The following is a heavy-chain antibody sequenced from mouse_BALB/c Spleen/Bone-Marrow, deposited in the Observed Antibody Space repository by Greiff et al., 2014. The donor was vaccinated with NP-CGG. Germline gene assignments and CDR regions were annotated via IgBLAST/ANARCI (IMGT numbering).Heavy chain of an antibody. V-gene: IGHV5-4*02. CDR1: GFTFGDFY. CDR2: ISNGGTYT. D-gene: IGHD1-1*02. J-gene: IGHJ4*01. Sequence: VQLQQPGGGLVKPGGSLKLPCAASGFTFGDFYMFWFRQTPEKRLEWVATISNGGTYTYYPDSVKGRFTISRDNAKNNLYLQMSSLKSEDTAMYYCARSGERYGAMDYWGQGTSVTVTS. CDR3: ARSGERYGAMDY.